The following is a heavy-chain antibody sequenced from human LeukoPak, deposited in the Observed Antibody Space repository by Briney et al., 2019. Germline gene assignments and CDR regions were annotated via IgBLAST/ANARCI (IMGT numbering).Heavy chain of an antibody. Sequence: NPSETLSPTCTASGGSISDFYWSWIRQPAGKGLEWIGRIYISGNTNYNPSLKSRVTMSLDTSKNHFSLRLSSVTAADTAVYYCARVHYDILTGYYPSYYYYGMDVWGQGTTVTVSS. CDR1: GGSISDFY. V-gene: IGHV4-4*07. J-gene: IGHJ6*02. D-gene: IGHD3-9*01. CDR3: ARVHYDILTGYYPSYYYYGMDV. CDR2: IYISGNT.